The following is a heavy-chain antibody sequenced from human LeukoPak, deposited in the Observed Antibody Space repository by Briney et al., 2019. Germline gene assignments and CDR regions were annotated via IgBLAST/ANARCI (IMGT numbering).Heavy chain of an antibody. CDR3: ARVERPVTYYYGSGSYVSGGYFDY. CDR1: GGSISSYY. Sequence: SETLSLTCTVSGGSISSYYWSWIRQPAGKGLEWIGRIYTSGSTNYNPSLKSRVTISVDTSKNQFSLKLSSVTAADTAVYYCARVERPVTYYYGSGSYVSGGYFDYWGQGTLVTVSS. CDR2: IYTSGST. V-gene: IGHV4-4*07. D-gene: IGHD3-10*01. J-gene: IGHJ4*02.